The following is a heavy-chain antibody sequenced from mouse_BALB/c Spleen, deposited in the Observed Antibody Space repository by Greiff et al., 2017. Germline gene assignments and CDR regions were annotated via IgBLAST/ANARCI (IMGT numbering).Heavy chain of an antibody. CDR1: GYSITSDYA. CDR3: ARSGDGYPYAMDY. J-gene: IGHJ4*01. Sequence: EVKLMESGPGLVKPSQSLSLTCTVTGYSITSDYAWNWIRQFPGNKLEWMGYISYSGSTSYNPSLKSRISITRDTSKNQFFLQLNSVTTEDTATYYCARSGDGYPYAMDYWGQGTSVTVSS. CDR2: ISYSGST. V-gene: IGHV3-2*02. D-gene: IGHD2-3*01.